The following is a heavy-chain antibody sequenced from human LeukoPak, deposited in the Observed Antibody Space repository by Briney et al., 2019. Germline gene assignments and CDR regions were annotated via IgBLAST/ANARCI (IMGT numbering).Heavy chain of an antibody. CDR3: ARNDYGDLLNFDY. CDR1: RFTFSNYW. Sequence: GGSLRLSCAASRFTFSNYWMTWVRQAPGKGLEWVANINRDASEKYYADSVKGRFTISRDNAKSSLFLQMTSLRAEDTAVYYCARNDYGDLLNFDYWGQGTLVTVSS. D-gene: IGHD4-17*01. V-gene: IGHV3-7*01. CDR2: INRDASEK. J-gene: IGHJ4*02.